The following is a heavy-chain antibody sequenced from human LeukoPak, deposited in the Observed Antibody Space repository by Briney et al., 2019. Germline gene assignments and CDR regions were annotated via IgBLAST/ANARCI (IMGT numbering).Heavy chain of an antibody. CDR3: SRDPRPCDY. CDR2: ISGTGSTI. Sequence: GGSLRLSCAASGFTFSHYYMGWIRQAPGKGLEWISYISGTGSTIYYAESMKVRFTISRDNDKSSLFLHIDSLRDEDTAVYYCSRDPRPCDYWGQGTLVTVSS. J-gene: IGHJ4*02. V-gene: IGHV3-11*04. CDR1: GFTFSHYY.